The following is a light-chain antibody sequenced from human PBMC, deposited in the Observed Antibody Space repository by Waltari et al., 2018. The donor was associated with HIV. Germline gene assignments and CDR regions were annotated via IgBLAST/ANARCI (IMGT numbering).Light chain of an antibody. CDR3: SSYTSSSTLVV. CDR1: SSDVGGFHY. Sequence: QSALTQPASVSGSPGQSITISCTGTSSDVGGFHYVSWSQHHPGKAPKLMIYDVTSRPSGVSNCFSGSKSGNTASLTISGLQAEDEADYYCSSYTSSSTLVVFGGGTKLTVL. V-gene: IGLV2-14*03. J-gene: IGLJ2*01. CDR2: DVT.